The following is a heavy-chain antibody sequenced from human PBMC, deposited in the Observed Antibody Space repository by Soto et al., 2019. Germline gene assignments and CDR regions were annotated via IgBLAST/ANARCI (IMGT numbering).Heavy chain of an antibody. D-gene: IGHD3-22*01. CDR3: ATSTYYYDSSGYGFDY. Sequence: SETLSLTCAVSGGSISSGGYSWSWIRKPPGKGLEWIGYIYHSGSTYYNPSLKSRVTISVDRSKNQFSLKLSSVTAADTAVYYCATSTYYYDSSGYGFDYWGQGTQVTVSS. CDR2: IYHSGST. CDR1: GGSISSGGYS. V-gene: IGHV4-30-2*02. J-gene: IGHJ4*02.